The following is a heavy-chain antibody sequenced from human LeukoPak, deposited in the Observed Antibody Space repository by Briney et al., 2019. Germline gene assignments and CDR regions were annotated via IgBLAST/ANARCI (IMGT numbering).Heavy chain of an antibody. CDR2: IIPIFGTA. Sequence: SVKVSCKASGGTFSSYGISWVRQAPGQGLEWMGGIIPIFGTANYAQKFQGRVTITADESTSTAYMELSTLRSEDTAVLECPSGIKGYWSSTSCLYYYYGMDVWGQGTTVTVSS. CDR3: PSGIKGYWSSTSCLYYYYGMDV. D-gene: IGHD2-2*01. J-gene: IGHJ6*02. CDR1: GGTFSSYG. V-gene: IGHV1-69*13.